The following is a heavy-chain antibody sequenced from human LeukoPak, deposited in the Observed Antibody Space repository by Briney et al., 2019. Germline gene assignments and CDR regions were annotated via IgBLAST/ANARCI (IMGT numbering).Heavy chain of an antibody. V-gene: IGHV3-21*01. CDR1: GFTFSSYS. CDR2: ISSSSSYI. Sequence: GGSLRLSCAASGFTFSSYSMNWVRQAPGKGLEWVSSISSSSSYIYYADSVKGRFTNSRDNAKNSLYLQMNSLRAEDTAVYYCARRYDSNYYGMDVWGQGTTVTVSS. D-gene: IGHD5-12*01. J-gene: IGHJ6*02. CDR3: ARRYDSNYYGMDV.